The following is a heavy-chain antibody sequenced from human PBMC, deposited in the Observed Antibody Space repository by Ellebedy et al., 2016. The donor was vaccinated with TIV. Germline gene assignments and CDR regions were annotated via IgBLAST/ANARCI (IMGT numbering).Heavy chain of an antibody. CDR3: ARDLTLGYSSGWYYFDY. J-gene: IGHJ4*02. V-gene: IGHV4-59*01. CDR1: GGSISSYY. Sequence: MPGGSLRLSCTVSGGSISSYYWSWIRQPPGKGLEWIGHIYYSGSTNYNPSLKSRVTISVNTSKNQFSLKLSSVNAADTAVYYCARDLTLGYSSGWYYFDYWGQGTLVTVSS. D-gene: IGHD6-19*01. CDR2: IYYSGST.